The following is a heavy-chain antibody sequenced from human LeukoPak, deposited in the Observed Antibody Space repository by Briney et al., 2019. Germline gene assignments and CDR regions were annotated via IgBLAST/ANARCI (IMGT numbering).Heavy chain of an antibody. CDR3: ARDIGTTTPWDYFDY. V-gene: IGHV4-4*07. J-gene: IGHJ4*02. CDR1: GGSISSYY. Sequence: SETLSLTCTVSGGSISSYYWSWIRQPAGKGLEWIGRIYTSGSTNHNPSLKSRVTMSVDTSKNQFSLKLSSVTAADTAVYYCARDIGTTTPWDYFDYWGQGTLVTVSS. CDR2: IYTSGST. D-gene: IGHD4-17*01.